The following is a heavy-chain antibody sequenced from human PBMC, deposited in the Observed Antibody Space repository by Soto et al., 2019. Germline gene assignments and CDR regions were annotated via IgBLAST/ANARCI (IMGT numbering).Heavy chain of an antibody. D-gene: IGHD3-9*01. CDR3: ARHPGYYDVLTGYSTYYFDS. Sequence: QVQLQESGPGLVKPSETLSLTCTVSGGSISPYYWSWIRQPPGKGLEWIGYIYYRGNTNYNPSFKSTVTISVDTSKNQFSLRLSSVTAADTALYYCARHPGYYDVLTGYSTYYFDSWGQGTLVTVSS. J-gene: IGHJ4*02. CDR1: GGSISPYY. CDR2: IYYRGNT. V-gene: IGHV4-59*08.